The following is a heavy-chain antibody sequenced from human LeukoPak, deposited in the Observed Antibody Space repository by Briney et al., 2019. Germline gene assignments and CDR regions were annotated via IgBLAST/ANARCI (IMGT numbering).Heavy chain of an antibody. CDR2: INPNSGGT. Sequence: ASVKVSCKASGYTFTDYYMHWVRQAPGQGLEWMGWINPNSGGTNFAQKFQGRVAMTRDTSISTAYLELGSLRSDDTAVYFCARARWQLVPYFDPWGQGTLVTVSS. V-gene: IGHV1-2*02. CDR1: GYTFTDYY. CDR3: ARARWQLVPYFDP. J-gene: IGHJ4*02. D-gene: IGHD6-6*01.